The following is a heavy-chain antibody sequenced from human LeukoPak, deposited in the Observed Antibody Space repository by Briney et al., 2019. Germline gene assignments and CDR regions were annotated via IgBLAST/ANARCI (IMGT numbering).Heavy chain of an antibody. CDR3: AKGSVGYCSGGSCYPLDY. J-gene: IGHJ4*02. Sequence: KPGGSLRLSCAASGFTFSSYSMNWVRQAPGKGLEWGSSISSSSSYIYYADSVKGRFTISRDNAKNSLYLQMNSLRAEDTAVYYCAKGSVGYCSGGSCYPLDYWGQGTLVTVSS. D-gene: IGHD2-15*01. CDR2: ISSSSSYI. CDR1: GFTFSSYS. V-gene: IGHV3-21*01.